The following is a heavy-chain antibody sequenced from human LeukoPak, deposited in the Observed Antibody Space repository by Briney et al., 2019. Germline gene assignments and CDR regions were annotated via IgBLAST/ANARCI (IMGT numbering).Heavy chain of an antibody. J-gene: IGHJ4*02. D-gene: IGHD3-3*01. V-gene: IGHV3-15*01. CDR3: ITGDYDFWSGFYSPNHYFDY. Sequence: GGSLRLSCAASGFTFSNSAMSWVRQAPGKGLEWVGRIKGKTAAGAPDYVASVKGRFTISRDDSKNTLFLQMNSLKTEDTAVYYCITGDYDFWSGFYSPNHYFDYWGQGTLVTVSS. CDR2: IKGKTAAGAP. CDR1: GFTFSNSA.